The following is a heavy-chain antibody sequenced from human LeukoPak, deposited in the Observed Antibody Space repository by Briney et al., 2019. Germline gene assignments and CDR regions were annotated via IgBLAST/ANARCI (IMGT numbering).Heavy chain of an antibody. J-gene: IGHJ4*02. CDR1: GGSFSGYY. V-gene: IGHV4-34*01. Sequence: SETLSLTCAVYGGSFSGYYWSWIRQPPGKGLEWIGEINHSGSTNYNPSLKSRVTISVDTSKNQFSLQLNSVTPEDTAVYYCARGWGLSLWGQGTLVTVSS. CDR2: INHSGST. CDR3: ARGWGLSL. D-gene: IGHD1-26*01.